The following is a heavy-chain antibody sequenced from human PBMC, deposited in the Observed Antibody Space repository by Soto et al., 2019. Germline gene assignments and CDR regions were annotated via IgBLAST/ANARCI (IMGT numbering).Heavy chain of an antibody. CDR1: GFTFSTYA. J-gene: IGHJ4*02. Sequence: GGSLRLSCAASGFTFSTYAMNWVRQAPGKGLEWISTISSSSDSTYYADSVKGRFTISRDNAKNSLYLQMNSLRAEDTAVYYCASDPPGYCSGGSCYSTFDYWGQGTLVTVSS. D-gene: IGHD2-15*01. CDR3: ASDPPGYCSGGSCYSTFDY. V-gene: IGHV3-21*01. CDR2: ISSSSDST.